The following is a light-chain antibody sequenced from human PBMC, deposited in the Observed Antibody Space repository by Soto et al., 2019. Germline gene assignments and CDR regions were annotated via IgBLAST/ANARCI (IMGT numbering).Light chain of an antibody. J-gene: IGKJ1*01. CDR2: GAS. Sequence: EIVMTQSPATLSVSPGERATLSCRASQSVTSNLAWYQQKPGQAPRLLIYGASTRATGIPARFSGSGSGTEFTLTISSLQSEDFAFYYCQQYNTWSTFGQGTKVEIK. CDR3: QQYNTWST. CDR1: QSVTSN. V-gene: IGKV3-15*01.